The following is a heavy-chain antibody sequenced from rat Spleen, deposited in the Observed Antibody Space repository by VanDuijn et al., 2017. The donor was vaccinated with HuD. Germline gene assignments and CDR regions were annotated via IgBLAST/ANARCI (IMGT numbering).Heavy chain of an antibody. CDR3: ARSDGVHYYLPFAD. J-gene: IGHJ3*01. CDR2: INSAGTT. V-gene: IGHV3-3*01. CDR1: GYSITSSYR. D-gene: IGHD1-12*02. Sequence: EVQPQESGPGLVKPSQSLSLTCSVTGYSITSSYRWNWIRKFPGNKLEWMGYINSAGTTNYNPSLKSRISISRDTSKNQFFVQINSITTEDTATYYGARSDGVHYYLPFADWGQGTLVTVSS.